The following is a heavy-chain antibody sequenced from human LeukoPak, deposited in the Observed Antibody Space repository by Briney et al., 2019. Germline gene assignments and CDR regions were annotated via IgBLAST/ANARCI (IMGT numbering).Heavy chain of an antibody. D-gene: IGHD1-26*01. Sequence: SETLSLTCTVSGGSISSYYWSWIRQPPGKGLEWIGYIYYSGSTNYNPSLKSRVTISVDTSKNQFSLKLSSVTAADTAAYYCARGLVGATYDYWGQGTLVTVSS. J-gene: IGHJ4*02. CDR2: IYYSGST. CDR3: ARGLVGATYDY. V-gene: IGHV4-59*01. CDR1: GGSISSYY.